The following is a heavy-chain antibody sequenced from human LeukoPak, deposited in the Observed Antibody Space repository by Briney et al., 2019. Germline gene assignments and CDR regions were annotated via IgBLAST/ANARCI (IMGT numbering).Heavy chain of an antibody. Sequence: SQTLSLTCTVSGGSISNASYYWSWIRQSPGKGLEWIGFVYYSGYTFYNPSHKSRLTISVDTSKTQFSLQVTSVTAADTAVYYCARLVRGADYFDPWGQGTRVTVSS. CDR1: GGSISNASYY. CDR3: ARLVRGADYFDP. J-gene: IGHJ5*02. D-gene: IGHD3-10*01. V-gene: IGHV4-30-4*01. CDR2: VYYSGYT.